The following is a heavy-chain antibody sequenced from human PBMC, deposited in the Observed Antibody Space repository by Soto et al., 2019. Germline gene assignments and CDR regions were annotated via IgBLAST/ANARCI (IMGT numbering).Heavy chain of an antibody. CDR3: ARAEGGYSSSSSDI. CDR2: IIPILGIA. V-gene: IGHV1-69*02. D-gene: IGHD6-6*01. Sequence: GASVKVSWKASGGTFSSYTISWVRQAPGQGLEWMGRIIPILGIANYAQKFQGRVTITADKSTSTAYMELSSLRSEDTAVYYCARAEGGYSSSSSDILGQATMVTVS. CDR1: GGTFSSYT. J-gene: IGHJ3*02.